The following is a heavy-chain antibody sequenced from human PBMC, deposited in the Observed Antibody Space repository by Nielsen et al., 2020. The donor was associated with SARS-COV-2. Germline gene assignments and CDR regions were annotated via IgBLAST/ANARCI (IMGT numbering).Heavy chain of an antibody. V-gene: IGHV3-30*04. CDR1: GFTFSSYA. Sequence: GESLKISCAASGFTFSSYAMHWVRQAPGKGLEWVAVISCDGSNKYYADSVKGRFTISRDNSKNTLYLQMNSLRAEDTAVYYCARGSSPSYYYYGMDVWGQGTTVTVSS. CDR2: ISCDGSNK. D-gene: IGHD1-26*01. CDR3: ARGSSPSYYYYGMDV. J-gene: IGHJ6*02.